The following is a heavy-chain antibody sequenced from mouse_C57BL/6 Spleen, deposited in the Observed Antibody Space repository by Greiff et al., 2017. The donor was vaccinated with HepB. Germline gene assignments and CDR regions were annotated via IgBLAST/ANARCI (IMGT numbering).Heavy chain of an antibody. CDR2: IDPSDSYT. D-gene: IGHD1-1*01. J-gene: IGHJ2*01. CDR3: ARRRPGSSPDY. CDR1: GYTFTSYW. V-gene: IGHV1-50*01. Sequence: VQLQQSGAELVKPGALVKLSCKASGYTFTSYWMQWVKQRPGQGLEWIGEIDPSDSYTNYNQKFKGKATLTVDTSSSTAYMQLSSLTSEDSAVYYCARRRPGSSPDYWGQGTTLTVSS.